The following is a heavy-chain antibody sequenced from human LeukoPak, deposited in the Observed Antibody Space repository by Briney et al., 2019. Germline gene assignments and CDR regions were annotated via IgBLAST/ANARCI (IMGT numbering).Heavy chain of an antibody. Sequence: PGGSLRLSCAASGFTVSSNYMNCVRQAPGKGLEWVSVIYSGGSTDYADSVKGRFTISRDNSKNTLYLQMNSLRAEDTAVYYCARNGYYDSSGYYLFDYWGQGTLVTVSS. J-gene: IGHJ4*02. D-gene: IGHD3-22*01. V-gene: IGHV3-53*01. CDR2: IYSGGST. CDR3: ARNGYYDSSGYYLFDY. CDR1: GFTVSSNY.